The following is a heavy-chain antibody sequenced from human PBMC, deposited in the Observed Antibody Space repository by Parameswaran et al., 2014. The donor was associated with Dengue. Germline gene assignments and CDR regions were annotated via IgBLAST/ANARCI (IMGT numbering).Heavy chain of an antibody. V-gene: IGHV3-48*02. CDR3: ARGGIVVVPAPNWFDP. J-gene: IGHJ5*02. CDR2: ISSSSSTI. Sequence: QPPGKGLEWVSYISSSSSTIYYADSVKGRFTISRDNAKNSLYLQMNSLRDEDTAVYYCARGGIVVVPAPNWFDPWGQGTLVTVSS. D-gene: IGHD2-2*01.